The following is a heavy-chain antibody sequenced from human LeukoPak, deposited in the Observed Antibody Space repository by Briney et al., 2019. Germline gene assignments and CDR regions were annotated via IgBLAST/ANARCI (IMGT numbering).Heavy chain of an antibody. CDR2: IYSTGST. CDR1: GDSITSGGYY. V-gene: IGHV4-31*03. J-gene: IGHJ4*02. CDR3: ARDRGSYQFDY. Sequence: SETLSLTCTVSGDSITSGGYYWTWIRQRPGKGPEWIGYIYSTGSTHYNPSLQSRVDISRDTAKTQFSLRLTSLTAADTAVYYCARDRGSYQFDYWGPGTLVTVSS. D-gene: IGHD1-26*01.